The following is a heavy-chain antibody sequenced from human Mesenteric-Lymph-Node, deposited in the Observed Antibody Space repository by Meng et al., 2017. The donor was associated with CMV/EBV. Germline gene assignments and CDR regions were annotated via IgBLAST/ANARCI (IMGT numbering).Heavy chain of an antibody. Sequence: SLKISCAASGFIFHDYVMHWVRQFPGKGLEWVSGISRSSDDIGYADSVKGRFTISRDNAKNSLYLHMSSLRAEDTAVYYCVRTFEYWGQGTLVTVSS. V-gene: IGHV3-9*01. D-gene: IGHD2/OR15-2a*01. CDR2: ISRSSDDI. CDR3: VRTFEY. CDR1: GFIFHDYV. J-gene: IGHJ1*01.